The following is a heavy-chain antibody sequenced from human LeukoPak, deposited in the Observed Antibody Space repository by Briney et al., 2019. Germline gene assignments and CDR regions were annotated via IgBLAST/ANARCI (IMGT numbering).Heavy chain of an antibody. CDR1: GGSISSYY. D-gene: IGHD6-13*01. Sequence: SETLSLTCTVSGGSISSYYWSWIRQSPGKGLEWIGYIYYSGSTNYNPSLKSRVTISVDTSKNQFSLKLSSVTAADTAVYYCARLGDSSSWYFDYWGQGTLVTVSS. CDR2: IYYSGST. CDR3: ARLGDSSSWYFDY. V-gene: IGHV4-59*08. J-gene: IGHJ4*02.